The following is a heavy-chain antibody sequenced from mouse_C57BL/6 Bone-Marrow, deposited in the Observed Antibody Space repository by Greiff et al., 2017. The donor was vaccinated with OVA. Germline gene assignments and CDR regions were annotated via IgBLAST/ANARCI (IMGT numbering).Heavy chain of an antibody. Sequence: HVQLQQPGTELVKPGASVKLSCKASGYTFTSYWMHWVKQRPGQGLEWIGKINPSTGATNYNEKFKSKATLTVDKSSSTAYMQLSSLTSEDSAVYYCAGGYYYAMDNYGQGTSVTVSS. D-gene: IGHD2-2*01. CDR2: INPSTGAT. CDR1: GYTFTSYW. CDR3: AGGYYYAMDN. J-gene: IGHJ4*01. V-gene: IGHV1-53*01.